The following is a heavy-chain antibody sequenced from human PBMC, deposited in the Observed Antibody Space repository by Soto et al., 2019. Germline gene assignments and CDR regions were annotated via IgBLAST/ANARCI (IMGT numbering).Heavy chain of an antibody. CDR3: ASLPRGGVDYYYGMDV. CDR1: GGSISSSSYY. Sequence: PSETLSLTCTVSGGSISSSSYYWGWIRQPPGQGLEWIGSIYYSGSTYYNPSLKSRVTISVDTSKNQFSLKLSSVTAADTAVYYCASLPRGGVDYYYGMDVWGQGTTVTVSS. CDR2: IYYSGST. J-gene: IGHJ6*02. D-gene: IGHD2-8*02. V-gene: IGHV4-39*01.